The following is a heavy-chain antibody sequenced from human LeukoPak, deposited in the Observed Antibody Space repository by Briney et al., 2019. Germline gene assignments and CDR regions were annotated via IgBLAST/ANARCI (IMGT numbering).Heavy chain of an antibody. J-gene: IGHJ4*02. Sequence: SETLSLTCTVSSASITSGTFYWAWIRQPPGKGLDWIGSVFYSGTAYYNPSLKSRVTISADTSKNQFSRNLRSVTAAGTAVYYCARHLRAAVYFDYWGRGTLVTLSS. V-gene: IGHV4-39*01. CDR2: VFYSGTA. D-gene: IGHD6-13*01. CDR3: ARHLRAAVYFDY. CDR1: SASITSGTFY.